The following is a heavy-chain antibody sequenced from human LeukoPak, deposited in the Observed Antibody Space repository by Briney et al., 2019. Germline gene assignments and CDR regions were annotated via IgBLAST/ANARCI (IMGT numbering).Heavy chain of an antibody. V-gene: IGHV4-39*07. J-gene: IGHJ4*02. CDR1: GDSISSSNYY. D-gene: IGHD3-22*01. Sequence: NPSETLSLTCTVSGDSISSSNYYWGWIRQPPGKGLEWIASIYYSGSIYYNPSLKSRVTISIDTSKNQFSLKLSSVTAADTAVYYCAREASSYDSSGYYYALEYWGQGTLVTVSS. CDR2: IYYSGSI. CDR3: AREASSYDSSGYYYALEY.